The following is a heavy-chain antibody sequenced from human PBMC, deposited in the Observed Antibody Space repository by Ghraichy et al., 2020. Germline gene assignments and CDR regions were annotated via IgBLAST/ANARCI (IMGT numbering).Heavy chain of an antibody. V-gene: IGHV4-34*01. D-gene: IGHD6-19*01. Sequence: SETLSLTCAVYGGSFSGYYWSWIRQPPGKGLEWIGEINHSGSTNYNPSLKSRVTISVDTSKNQFSLKLSSVTAADTAVYYCASGGSGWYGDWGQGTLVTVSS. J-gene: IGHJ4*02. CDR1: GGSFSGYY. CDR2: INHSGST. CDR3: ASGGSGWYGD.